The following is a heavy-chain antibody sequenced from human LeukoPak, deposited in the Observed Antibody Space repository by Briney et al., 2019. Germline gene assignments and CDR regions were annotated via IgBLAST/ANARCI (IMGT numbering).Heavy chain of an antibody. D-gene: IGHD3-9*01. Sequence: GGSLRLPCAASGFTFNNYAMSWVRQAPGKGLEWVSTIGFGDDSAYYADSVKGRFTISRDNSKNTLYLQMNYLRAEDTAVYYCAKDPTSVGGHHDWLLDSWGQGTLVTVSS. CDR2: IGFGDDSA. CDR1: GFTFNNYA. CDR3: AKDPTSVGGHHDWLLDS. J-gene: IGHJ5*02. V-gene: IGHV3-23*01.